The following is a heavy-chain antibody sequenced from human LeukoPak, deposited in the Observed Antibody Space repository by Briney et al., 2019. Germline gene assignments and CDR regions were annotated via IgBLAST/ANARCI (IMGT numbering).Heavy chain of an antibody. CDR1: GFTSSSYW. CDR3: ARIDSSCYYYYYNMDV. D-gene: IGHD3-22*01. V-gene: IGHV3-21*01. CDR2: IRSSSSYI. Sequence: GGSLRLSCPPSGFTSSSYWMHSVRQPPRNGLESVSSIRSSSSYIYYADSVTDRFTISRDNDKNSLYLQMNSLRAEDTAVYYCARIDSSCYYYYYNMDVWGKGTTVSISS. J-gene: IGHJ6*03.